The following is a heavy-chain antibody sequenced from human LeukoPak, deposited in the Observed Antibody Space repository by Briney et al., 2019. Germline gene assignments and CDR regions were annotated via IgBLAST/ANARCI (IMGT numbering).Heavy chain of an antibody. CDR3: ARGLSTVTTPNYYYYYYMDV. V-gene: IGHV1-69*05. CDR1: GGTFSSYA. CDR2: IIPIFGTA. J-gene: IGHJ6*03. Sequence: ASVKVSCKASGGTFSSYAISGVRQAPGQGLEWMGGIIPIFGTANYAQKFQGRVTITTDESTSTAYMELSSLRSEDTAVYYCARGLSTVTTPNYYYYYYMDVWGKGTTVTVSS. D-gene: IGHD4-11*01.